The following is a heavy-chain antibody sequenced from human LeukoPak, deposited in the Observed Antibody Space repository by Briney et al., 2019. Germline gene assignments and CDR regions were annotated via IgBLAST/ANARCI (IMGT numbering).Heavy chain of an antibody. CDR2: ISAYNDNT. Sequence: ASVKVSCKTSGYTFTSYAISWLRQAPGQGLEWMGWISAYNDNTHYAQKFQGRVTMTTDTSTSTAYMDLRSLRSDDTAVYFCARTSAYGSSWHSYWGQGTLVTVSS. CDR3: ARTSAYGSSWHSY. D-gene: IGHD6-13*01. V-gene: IGHV1-18*01. CDR1: GYTFTSYA. J-gene: IGHJ4*02.